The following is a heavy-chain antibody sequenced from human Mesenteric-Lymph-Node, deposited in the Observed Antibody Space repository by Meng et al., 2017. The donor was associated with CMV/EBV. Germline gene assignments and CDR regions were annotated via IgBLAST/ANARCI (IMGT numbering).Heavy chain of an antibody. V-gene: IGHV4-30-4*08. J-gene: IGHJ4*02. Sequence: SETLSLTCTVSGGSISSGDYFWTWIRQPPGTGLEWIGYIYYSAGTYYNSSLKSRVSMSIDTSKKTFSLKVTSVTAADTAVYYCARGGLAFCGGDCYRGIDHWGQGTLVTVSS. D-gene: IGHD2-21*01. CDR2: IYYSAGT. CDR1: GGSISSGDYF. CDR3: ARGGLAFCGGDCYRGIDH.